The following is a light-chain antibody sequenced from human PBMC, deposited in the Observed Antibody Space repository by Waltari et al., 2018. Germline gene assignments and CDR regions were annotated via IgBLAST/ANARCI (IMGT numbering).Light chain of an antibody. CDR1: QSVSSY. V-gene: IGKV3-11*01. CDR3: QQRSNWPPWP. Sequence: EIVLKQSPATLSLSPGERATLSCRASQSVSSYLAWYQQKPGQAPRLLIYDASNRATGIPARFSGSGSGTDFTLTISSLEPEDFAVYYCQQRSNWPPWPFGQGTKVEIK. CDR2: DAS. J-gene: IGKJ1*01.